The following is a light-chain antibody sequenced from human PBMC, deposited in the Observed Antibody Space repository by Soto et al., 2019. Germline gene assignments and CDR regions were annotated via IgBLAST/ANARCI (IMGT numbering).Light chain of an antibody. J-gene: IGKJ4*01. CDR3: QQYDNWPPVT. CDR1: QSVDSN. CDR2: GAS. V-gene: IGKV3-15*01. Sequence: EIVLTQSPGTLSLSPGERATLSCRASQSVDSNLAWYQHKPGQAPRLLIYGASVRATGIPARFSGSGSGTEFTLTINSLQSDDCAVYYCQQYDNWPPVTFGGGTKVDIK.